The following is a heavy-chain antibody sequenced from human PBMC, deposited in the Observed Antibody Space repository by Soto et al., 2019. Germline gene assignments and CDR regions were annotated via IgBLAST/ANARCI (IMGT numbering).Heavy chain of an antibody. D-gene: IGHD3-3*01. CDR1: GFNFRSYC. CDR2: ISYDGSNK. V-gene: IGHV3-30*18. Sequence: GSLKLSCATSGFNFRSYCLPRVRQAPGKGLEWVAVISYDGSNKYYAESVKGRFTISRDNSKNTVYLQMNSLRAEDTAVYYCAKDWKSGYYDYWGQGTLVTVSS. J-gene: IGHJ4*02. CDR3: AKDWKSGYYDY.